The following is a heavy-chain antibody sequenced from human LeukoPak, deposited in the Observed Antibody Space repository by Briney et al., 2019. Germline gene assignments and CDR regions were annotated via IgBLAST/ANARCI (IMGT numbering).Heavy chain of an antibody. CDR3: ARDRRRGIAAAGRGWFDP. J-gene: IGHJ5*02. CDR2: IYYSGST. Sequence: PSETLSLTCTVSGGSIRSYYWSWIRKPPGKGLEWNGYIYYSGSTNYNPSLKSRVTISVDTSKNQFSLKLSSVTAADTAVYYCARDRRRGIAAAGRGWFDPWGQGTLVTVSS. D-gene: IGHD6-13*01. V-gene: IGHV4-59*01. CDR1: GGSIRSYY.